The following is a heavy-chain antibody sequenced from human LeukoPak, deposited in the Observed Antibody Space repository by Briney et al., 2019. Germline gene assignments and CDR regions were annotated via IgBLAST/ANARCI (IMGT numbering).Heavy chain of an antibody. CDR3: ARGYCSGGSCYSYYYYDYMDV. D-gene: IGHD2-15*01. CDR1: GFIFDDYG. CDR2: IHYSGST. Sequence: GSLRLSCAASGFIFDDYGMSWVRQAPGKGLEWIGSIHYSGSTNYNPSLKSRVTISVDTSKNQFSLKLSSVTAADTAVYYCARGYCSGGSCYSYYYYDYMDVWGKGTTVTVSS. V-gene: IGHV4-34*01. J-gene: IGHJ6*03.